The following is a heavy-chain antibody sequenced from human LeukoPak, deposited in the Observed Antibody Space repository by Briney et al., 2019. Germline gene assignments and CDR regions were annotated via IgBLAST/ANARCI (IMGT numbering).Heavy chain of an antibody. CDR3: ARGNRLYTSSWSALAFDI. D-gene: IGHD6-13*01. Sequence: ASVKVSCKASGYTFTSYDINWVRQATGQGLEWMGWMNPISGYTGFAQKFQGRVTMTGNTSISTAYMELSSLRSEDAAVYYCARGNRLYTSSWSALAFDIWGQGTMVTVSS. CDR1: GYTFTSYD. J-gene: IGHJ3*02. V-gene: IGHV1-8*01. CDR2: MNPISGYT.